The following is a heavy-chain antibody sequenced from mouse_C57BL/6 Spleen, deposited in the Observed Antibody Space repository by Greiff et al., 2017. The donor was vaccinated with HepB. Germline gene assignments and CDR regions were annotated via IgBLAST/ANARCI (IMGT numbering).Heavy chain of an antibody. V-gene: IGHV1-50*01. CDR1: GYTFTSYW. CDR3: ARGSTGKRAWFAY. CDR2: IDPSDSYT. D-gene: IGHD4-1*02. Sequence: QVQLQQPGAELVKPGASVKLSCKASGYTFTSYWMQWVKQRPGQGLEWIGEIDPSDSYTNYNQKFKGKATLTVDTSSSTAYMQLSSLTSEDSAVYYCARGSTGKRAWFAYWGQGTLVTVSA. J-gene: IGHJ3*01.